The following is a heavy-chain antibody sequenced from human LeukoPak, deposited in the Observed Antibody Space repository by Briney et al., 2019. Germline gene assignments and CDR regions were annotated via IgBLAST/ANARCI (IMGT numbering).Heavy chain of an antibody. J-gene: IGHJ4*02. Sequence: GESLKISCKGSGYSFTSYWIGWVRQAPGKGLEWVANIKQDGSEKYYVDSVKGRFTISRDNAKNSLYLQMNSPRAEDTAVYYCARARYSGYDYWGQGTLVTVSS. CDR1: GYSFTSYW. V-gene: IGHV3-7*04. CDR2: IKQDGSEK. CDR3: ARARYSGYDY. D-gene: IGHD5-12*01.